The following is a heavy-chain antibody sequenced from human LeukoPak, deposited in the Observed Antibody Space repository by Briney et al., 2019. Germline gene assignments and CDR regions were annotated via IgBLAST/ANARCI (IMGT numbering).Heavy chain of an antibody. D-gene: IGHD2-2*01. V-gene: IGHV4-38-2*02. CDR3: ARAGVVPAALYNYYFDY. CDR1: GYSISSGYY. Sequence: ESSETLSLTCSVSGYSISSGYYWGWIRQPPGKGLEWIGTIYHSGSTYYNPSLKSRVTISVDTSKNQFSLNLSSVTAADTAVYYCARAGVVPAALYNYYFDYWGQGTLVTVSS. J-gene: IGHJ4*02. CDR2: IYHSGST.